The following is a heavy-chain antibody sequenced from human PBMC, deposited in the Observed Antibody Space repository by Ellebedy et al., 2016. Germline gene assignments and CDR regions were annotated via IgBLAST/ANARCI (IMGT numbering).Heavy chain of an antibody. CDR3: AKWNGDWNAYDV. V-gene: IGHV4-59*01. CDR2: VFHTGTT. Sequence: SETLSLTCSVSGVSLSSDYWNWIRRPPGKGLEWIGYVFHTGTTNSSPSLKSRVTMSVDTSKSQFSLGLTSVTAADTAVYYCAKWNGDWNAYDVWGQGTMVTVSS. J-gene: IGHJ3*01. CDR1: GVSLSSDY. D-gene: IGHD1-1*01.